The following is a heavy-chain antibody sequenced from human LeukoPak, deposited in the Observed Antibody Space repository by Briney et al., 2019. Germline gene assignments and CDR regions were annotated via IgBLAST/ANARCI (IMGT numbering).Heavy chain of an antibody. D-gene: IGHD3-10*01. CDR3: ASTTGYYYGSGSYYNDY. J-gene: IGHJ4*02. Sequence: ASVKVPCKASGYTFTSYYMHWVRQAPGQGLEWMGIINPSGGSTSYAQKFQGRVTMTRDMSTSTVYMELSSLRSEDTAVYYCASTTGYYYGSGSYYNDYWGQGTLVTVSS. CDR2: INPSGGST. V-gene: IGHV1-46*01. CDR1: GYTFTSYY.